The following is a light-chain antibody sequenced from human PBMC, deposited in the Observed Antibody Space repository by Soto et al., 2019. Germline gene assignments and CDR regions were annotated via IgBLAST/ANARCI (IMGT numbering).Light chain of an antibody. CDR3: QQTLSTPRT. CDR2: ETS. CDR1: QSISSY. Sequence: DIQMTQSPSSLSASVGDRVTITCRASQSISSYLNWYQQKPGKAPNLLIYETSTLQSGVPSRFSGDGYGTDFTLSISSLHPEDFATYYCQQTLSTPRTFGQGTKVDIK. J-gene: IGKJ1*01. V-gene: IGKV1-39*01.